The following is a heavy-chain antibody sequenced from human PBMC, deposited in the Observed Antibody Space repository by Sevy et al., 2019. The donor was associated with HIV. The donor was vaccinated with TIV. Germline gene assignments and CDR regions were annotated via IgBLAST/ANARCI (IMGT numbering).Heavy chain of an antibody. CDR2: IIPILGTV. V-gene: IGHV1-69*13. D-gene: IGHD6-19*01. CDR3: ARGGGNGWYYFDY. J-gene: IGHJ4*02. Sequence: ASVKVSCKASGGTFSTYGISWVRQAPGQGPEWMGGIIPILGTVNYPQTFQGRVTITADESTKTAYMELSSLRSEDTAVYYCARGGGNGWYYFDYWGQETLVTVSS. CDR1: GGTFSTYG.